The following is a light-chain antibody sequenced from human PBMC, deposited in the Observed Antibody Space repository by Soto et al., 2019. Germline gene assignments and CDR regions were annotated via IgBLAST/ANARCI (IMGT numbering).Light chain of an antibody. CDR3: QQYNNWWT. J-gene: IGKJ1*01. Sequence: VITQSPITLSVSPGERATCSCTASQSINSNLAWYQQRPGQAPRLLIYGASTRATGIPARFSGSGSGTEFTLTISSLQSEDFAVYYCQQYNNWWTFGQGTKVDI. CDR2: GAS. CDR1: QSINSN. V-gene: IGKV3-15*01.